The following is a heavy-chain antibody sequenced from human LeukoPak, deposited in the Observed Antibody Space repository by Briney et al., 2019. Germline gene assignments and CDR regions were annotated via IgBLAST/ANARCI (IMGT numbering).Heavy chain of an antibody. D-gene: IGHD4-17*01. Sequence: GGSLRLSCAASGISVSNDYMSWVRQALGKGLEWVSGISGSGGSTYYADSVKGRFTISRDNSKNTLYLQMNSLRAEDTAVYYCAKDLRSGQLRQFDYWGQGTLVTVSS. CDR3: AKDLRSGQLRQFDY. V-gene: IGHV3-23*01. CDR2: ISGSGGST. CDR1: GISVSNDY. J-gene: IGHJ4*02.